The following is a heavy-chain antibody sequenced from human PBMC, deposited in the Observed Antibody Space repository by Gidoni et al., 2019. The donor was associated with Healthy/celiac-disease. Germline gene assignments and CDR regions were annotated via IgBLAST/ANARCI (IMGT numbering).Heavy chain of an antibody. Sequence: EVQLVESGGGLVQPGRSLRLSCAASGFTFDDYAMHWVRQAPGKGLEWVSGISWNSGSIGYADSVKGRFTISRDNAKNSLYLQMNSLRAEDTALYYCAKSYGSGSYFYYGMDVWGQGTTVTVSS. D-gene: IGHD3-10*01. CDR2: ISWNSGSI. CDR3: AKSYGSGSYFYYGMDV. V-gene: IGHV3-9*01. J-gene: IGHJ6*02. CDR1: GFTFDDYA.